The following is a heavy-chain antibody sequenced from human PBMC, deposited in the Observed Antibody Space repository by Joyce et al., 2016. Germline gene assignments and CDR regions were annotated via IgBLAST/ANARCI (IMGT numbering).Heavy chain of an antibody. V-gene: IGHV1-2*02. D-gene: IGHD1-26*01. Sequence: QVQLVQSGAEVKKPGASVKVSCKASGYTFSGYYMHWVRQAPGQGLEWMGWINANSGGTNYEQQFQGRVTMTRDTSSSTAYMELRNLRSDDTAMYYCTRDGKATGEYWGQGTLVIVSA. CDR2: INANSGGT. J-gene: IGHJ4*02. CDR1: GYTFSGYY. CDR3: TRDGKATGEY.